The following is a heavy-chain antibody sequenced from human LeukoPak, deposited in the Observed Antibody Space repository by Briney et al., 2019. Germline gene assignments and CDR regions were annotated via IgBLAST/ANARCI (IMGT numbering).Heavy chain of an antibody. CDR3: AKLANDFWSGYLPSPFDY. CDR2: INPSGGST. Sequence: AASVKVSCKASGYTFTSYYMHWVRQAPGQGLEWMGIINPSGGSTSYAQKFQGRVTMTRDTSTSTVYMELSSLRSEDTAVYYCAKLANDFWSGYLPSPFDYWGQGTLVTVSS. CDR1: GYTFTSYY. D-gene: IGHD3-3*01. J-gene: IGHJ4*02. V-gene: IGHV1-46*01.